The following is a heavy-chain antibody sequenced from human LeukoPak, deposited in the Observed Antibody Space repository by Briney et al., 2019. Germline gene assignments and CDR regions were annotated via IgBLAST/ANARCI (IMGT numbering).Heavy chain of an antibody. J-gene: IGHJ6*02. CDR1: GGSTSSYY. D-gene: IGHD3-22*01. CDR2: IYYSGST. Sequence: SETLSLTRTVSGGSTSSYYWSWIRQPPGKGLEWIGYIYYSGSTNYNPSLKSRVTISVDTSKNQFSLKLSSVTAADTAVYYCARHVGQYYYDSSGYNHGMDVWGQGTTVTVSS. CDR3: ARHVGQYYYDSSGYNHGMDV. V-gene: IGHV4-59*08.